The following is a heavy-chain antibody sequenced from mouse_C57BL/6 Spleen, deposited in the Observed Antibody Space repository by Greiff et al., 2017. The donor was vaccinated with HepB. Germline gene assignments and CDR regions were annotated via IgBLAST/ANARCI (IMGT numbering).Heavy chain of an antibody. CDR1: GYTFTSYW. CDR2: IYPGGGSN. V-gene: IGHV1-55*01. Sequence: QVQLQQPGAELVKPGASVKMSCKASGYTFTSYWITWVKQRPGQGLEWIGDIYPGGGSNNYNEKFKSKATLTVDTSSSTAYMQLSSLTSEDSAVYYCARATTVVATYYFDYWGQGTTLTVSS. J-gene: IGHJ2*01. D-gene: IGHD1-1*01. CDR3: ARATTVVATYYFDY.